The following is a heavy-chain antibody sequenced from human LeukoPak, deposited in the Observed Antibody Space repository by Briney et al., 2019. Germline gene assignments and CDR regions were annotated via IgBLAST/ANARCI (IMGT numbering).Heavy chain of an antibody. CDR3: ARDTNLRDSFDI. Sequence: SETLSLTCTVSGDSISSYFWSWIRQPPGKGLEWIGYIYYNERSNYNPSLRSRVSMSVDTSKNQFSLKVTSVTAADTAVYYCARDTNLRDSFDIWGQGTMVTVSS. CDR2: IYYNERS. CDR1: GDSISSYF. D-gene: IGHD2-8*01. V-gene: IGHV4-59*01. J-gene: IGHJ3*02.